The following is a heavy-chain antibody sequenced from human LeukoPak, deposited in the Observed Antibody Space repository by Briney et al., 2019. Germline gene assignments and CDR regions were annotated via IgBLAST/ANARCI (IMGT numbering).Heavy chain of an antibody. CDR3: ARGPRNSSSYQYFQH. V-gene: IGHV3-21*01. J-gene: IGHJ1*01. Sequence: PGGSLRLSCAASGFTFSDYSMNWVRQAPGKGLEWVSSISSSSAYIFYADSVKGRFTVSRHNAKNSLSLQMDSLRVEDSAVYHCARGPRNSSSYQYFQHWGQGTLVTVSA. CDR1: GFTFSDYS. D-gene: IGHD6-13*01. CDR2: ISSSSAYI.